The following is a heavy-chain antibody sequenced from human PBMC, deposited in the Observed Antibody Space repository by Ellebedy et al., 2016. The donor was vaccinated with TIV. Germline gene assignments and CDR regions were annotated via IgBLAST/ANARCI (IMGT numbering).Heavy chain of an antibody. J-gene: IGHJ4*02. CDR3: ARDDLEDFRSGYPDY. CDR1: GYTFTRYY. D-gene: IGHD3-3*01. V-gene: IGHV1-46*04. Sequence: AASVKVSCKATGYTFTRYYMHWVRQAPGQGLEWMGIVNPSGGSTSYAQTLLGRVPMTRDTPTSTVYMELSSLRSEDTAVYYCARDDLEDFRSGYPDYWGQGTLVTVSS. CDR2: VNPSGGST.